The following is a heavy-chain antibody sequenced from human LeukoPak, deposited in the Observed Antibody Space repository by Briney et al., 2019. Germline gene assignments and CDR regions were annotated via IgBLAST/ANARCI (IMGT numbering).Heavy chain of an antibody. J-gene: IGHJ6*02. CDR3: SNAVVAGTWDSYHGMDV. CDR1: GFTFSSYS. D-gene: IGHD6-19*01. V-gene: IGHV3-49*04. Sequence: GGSLRLSCAASGFTFSSYSMNWVRQAPGKGLEWVGFIRSKAYGGTTEYAASVKGRFSISRDDSKSIAYLQMYSLRTEDTAIYYCSNAVVAGTWDSYHGMDVWGQGTTVTVSS. CDR2: IRSKAYGGTT.